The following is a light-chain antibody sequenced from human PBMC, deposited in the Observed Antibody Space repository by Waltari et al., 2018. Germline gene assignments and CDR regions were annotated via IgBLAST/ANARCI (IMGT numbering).Light chain of an antibody. J-gene: IGLJ2*01. CDR2: SNN. V-gene: IGLV1-44*01. CDR1: SFNIGSNT. CDR3: AAWDDSLNGPVV. Sequence: QSVLTQPPSASGTPGQRVTISCSGSSFNIGSNTVNWYQQLPGTAPKLLIYSNNPRPSGVPDRFSGSKSGTSASLAISGLQSEDEADYYCAAWDDSLNGPVVFGGGTKLTVL.